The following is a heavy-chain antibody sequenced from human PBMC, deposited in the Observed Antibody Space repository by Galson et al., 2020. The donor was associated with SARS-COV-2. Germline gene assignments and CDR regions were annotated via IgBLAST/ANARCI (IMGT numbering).Heavy chain of an antibody. V-gene: IGHV4-59*13. CDR2: IYYSGST. Sequence: SETLSLTCTVSGGSISSYYWSWIRQPPGKGLEWIGYIYYSGSTNYNPSLKSRVTISVETSKNQFSLKLSSVTAADTAVYYCARASRSTMIVVHDSGGGFDYWGQGTLVTVSS. CDR3: ARASRSTMIVVHDSGGGFDY. J-gene: IGHJ4*02. CDR1: GGSISSYY. D-gene: IGHD3-22*01.